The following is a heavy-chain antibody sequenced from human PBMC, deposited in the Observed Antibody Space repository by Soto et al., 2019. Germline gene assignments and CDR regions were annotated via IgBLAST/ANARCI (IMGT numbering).Heavy chain of an antibody. CDR1: GFTFSSYA. J-gene: IGHJ5*02. D-gene: IGHD3-3*01. CDR2: ISGSGGST. V-gene: IGHV3-23*01. Sequence: GGSLRLSCAASGFTFSSYAMSWVRQAPGKGLEWVSAISGSGGSTYYADSVKGRFTISRDNSKNTLYLQMNSLRAEDTAVYYCAKDAGNDFWSGLQNWFDPWGQGTLVTVSS. CDR3: AKDAGNDFWSGLQNWFDP.